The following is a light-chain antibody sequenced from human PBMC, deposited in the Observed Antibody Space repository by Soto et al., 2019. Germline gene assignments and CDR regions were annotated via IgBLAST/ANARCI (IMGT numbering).Light chain of an antibody. CDR1: SSDIGSYNY. J-gene: IGLJ1*01. Sequence: QSVLTQPASVSGSPGQSITIPCTVTSSDIGSYNYVAWYQQFPGKTPKLIIYEVRNRPSGVSFRFSGSKSGNTAPLTISGLQAEDEADYYCISYRGSDTSYVFGTGTKVTVL. V-gene: IGLV2-14*01. CDR2: EVR. CDR3: ISYRGSDTSYV.